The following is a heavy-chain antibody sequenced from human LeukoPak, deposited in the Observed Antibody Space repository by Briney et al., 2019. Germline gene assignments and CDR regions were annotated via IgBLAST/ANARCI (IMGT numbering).Heavy chain of an antibody. D-gene: IGHD6-19*01. CDR1: GFIFSTYG. CDR3: VREKSGYTNGWYLFDY. J-gene: IGHJ4*02. Sequence: GGSLRLSCEASGFIFSTYGMHWVRQAPGKGLKWVAVIWYDGSNKYYADSVKGRFTISRDNSKNTLYLQMSSLRAEDTAVYYCVREKSGYTNGWYLFDYWGQGTLVTVSS. V-gene: IGHV3-33*01. CDR2: IWYDGSNK.